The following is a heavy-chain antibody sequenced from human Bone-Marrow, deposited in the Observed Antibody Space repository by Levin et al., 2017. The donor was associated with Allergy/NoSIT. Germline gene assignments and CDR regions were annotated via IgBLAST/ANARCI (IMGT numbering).Heavy chain of an antibody. Sequence: GGSLRLSCAASGFTFSNYVMSWVRQAPGRGLECVATITTSGAATYYGDSVRGRFTITRDNSKSTLFLQMKGLRAEDSAVYFCAKVWEAAEDVEYWGQGTLVTVSS. CDR3: AKVWEAAEDVEY. V-gene: IGHV3-23*01. CDR2: ITTSGAAT. CDR1: GFTFSNYV. D-gene: IGHD1-26*01. J-gene: IGHJ4*02.